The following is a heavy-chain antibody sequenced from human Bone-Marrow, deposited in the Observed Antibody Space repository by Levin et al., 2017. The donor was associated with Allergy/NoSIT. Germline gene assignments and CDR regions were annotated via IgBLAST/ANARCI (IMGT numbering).Heavy chain of an antibody. D-gene: IGHD6-13*01. CDR3: TTDLAGIPSPPRSY. V-gene: IGHV3-15*07. J-gene: IGHJ4*02. CDR1: GFTFSNAW. CDR2: IKSKTDGGTT. Sequence: GGSLRLSCAASGFTFSNAWMNWVRQAPGRGLEWVGRIKSKTDGGTTDYAAPVKGRFTISRDDSKNTLSLQMSSLKTEDTAVYYCTTDLAGIPSPPRSYWGQGTLVTVSS.